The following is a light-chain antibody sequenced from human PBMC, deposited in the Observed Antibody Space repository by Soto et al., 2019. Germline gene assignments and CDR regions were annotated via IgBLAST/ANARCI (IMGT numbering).Light chain of an antibody. CDR1: ERVINN. V-gene: IGKV3-15*01. CDR2: GAS. J-gene: IGKJ3*01. CDR3: QQYRNWPPFT. Sequence: EIVMTQSPGTLSVSPGDRATLSCRASERVINNLAWYQQKPGQPPRLLIYGASTRATGIPDRFSGSGSGTEFTLTISSVESEDFADYYCQQYRNWPPFTFGPGTTVDIK.